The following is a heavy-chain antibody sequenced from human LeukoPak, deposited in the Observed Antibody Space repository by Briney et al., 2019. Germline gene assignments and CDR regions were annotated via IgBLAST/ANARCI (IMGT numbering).Heavy chain of an antibody. Sequence: ASVKVSCKASGYTFTSYDINWVRQATGQGLEWMGWMNPNSGNTGYAQKFQGRVTMTRNTSISTAYMELSSLRSEDTAVCYCARRYSSSWYVRDYWGQGTLVTVSS. D-gene: IGHD6-13*01. V-gene: IGHV1-8*01. CDR3: ARRYSSSWYVRDY. CDR2: MNPNSGNT. J-gene: IGHJ4*02. CDR1: GYTFTSYD.